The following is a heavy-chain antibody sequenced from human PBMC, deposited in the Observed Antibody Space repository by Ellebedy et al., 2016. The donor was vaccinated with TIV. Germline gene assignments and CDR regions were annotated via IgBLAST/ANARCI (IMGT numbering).Heavy chain of an antibody. J-gene: IGHJ4*02. CDR2: IYHSGNA. CDR1: GGSISSGGYS. D-gene: IGHD5-18*01. V-gene: IGHV4-30-2*01. Sequence: MPSETLSLTCTVSGGSISSGGYSWSWIRQPPGEALEWIGYIYHSGNAYYNPSLESRVTISVDSSKNQFSLKLTSVTAADTAVYYCARVRVDTVMVVSGWIDYWGQGTLVTVSS. CDR3: ARVRVDTVMVVSGWIDY.